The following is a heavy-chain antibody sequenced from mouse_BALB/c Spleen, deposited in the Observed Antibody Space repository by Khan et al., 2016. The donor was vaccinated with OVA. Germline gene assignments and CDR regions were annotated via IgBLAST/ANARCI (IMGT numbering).Heavy chain of an antibody. Sequence: EVQLQQSGPELVKPGASMKISCKASGYSFTDYTLNWVKQSHGRNLEWIGLINPYNGDTIYNQKFKGKATLAVDKSSRTAYMELLSLTFEDSAVYHCARSGYGAFAYWDQGTLVTVSA. CDR3: ARSGYGAFAY. J-gene: IGHJ3*01. CDR2: INPYNGDT. D-gene: IGHD1-2*01. CDR1: GYSFTDYT. V-gene: IGHV1-18*01.